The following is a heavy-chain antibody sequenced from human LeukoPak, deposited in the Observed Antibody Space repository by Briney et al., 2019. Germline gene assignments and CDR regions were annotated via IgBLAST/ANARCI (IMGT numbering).Heavy chain of an antibody. Sequence: GGSLRLSCAASGFTFSSYHMNWVRQAPGKGLEWVSSISSSSSYIYYADSVKGRFTISRDNAKNSLYLQMNSLRAEDTAVYYCAKEEHGMDVWGQGTTVTVSS. CDR2: ISSSSSYI. J-gene: IGHJ6*02. D-gene: IGHD1-1*01. V-gene: IGHV3-21*04. CDR3: AKEEHGMDV. CDR1: GFTFSSYH.